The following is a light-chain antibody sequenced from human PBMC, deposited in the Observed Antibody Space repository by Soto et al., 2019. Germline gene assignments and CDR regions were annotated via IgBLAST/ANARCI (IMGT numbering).Light chain of an antibody. Sequence: QSVLTQPPSASGTPGQRVTISCSGSSSNIGSNTVNWYQQLPGTAPKLLIYSNNQRPSGVPDRFSGSKSGTSSSLAISGLQSEDDAYYYCSAWDDSLNAYVFGTGTKVTVL. CDR1: SSNIGSNT. V-gene: IGLV1-44*01. CDR2: SNN. J-gene: IGLJ1*01. CDR3: SAWDDSLNAYV.